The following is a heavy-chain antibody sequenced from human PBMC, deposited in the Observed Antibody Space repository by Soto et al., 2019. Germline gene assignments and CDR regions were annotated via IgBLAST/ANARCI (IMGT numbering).Heavy chain of an antibody. CDR2: INHSGST. D-gene: IGHD2-2*01. CDR1: GGSFSGYY. CDR3: ARVTLQDIVAVTAASDQIDY. J-gene: IGHJ4*02. V-gene: IGHV4-34*01. Sequence: LSLTFAVYGGSFSGYYWSWIRQPPGKGLEWIGEINHSGSTNYNPSLKSRVTISVDTSKNQFSLKLSSVTAADTAVYYCARVTLQDIVAVTAASDQIDYWGQGTLVTVSS.